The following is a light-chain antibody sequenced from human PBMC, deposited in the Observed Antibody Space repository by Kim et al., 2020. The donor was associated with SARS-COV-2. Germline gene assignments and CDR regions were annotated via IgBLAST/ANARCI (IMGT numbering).Light chain of an antibody. V-gene: IGKV3-15*01. J-gene: IGKJ2*01. CDR2: GAS. CDR3: QQYNNWPHT. CDR1: QSVSSN. Sequence: SVSPGERATISCRASQSVSSNLAWYQQKPGQAPRLLIYGASTRATGIPARFSGSGPGTEFTLTISSLQSEDFAVYYCQQYNNWPHTFGQGTKLEI.